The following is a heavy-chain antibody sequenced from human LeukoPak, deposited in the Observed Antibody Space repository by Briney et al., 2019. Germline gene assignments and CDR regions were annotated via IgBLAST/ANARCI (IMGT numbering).Heavy chain of an antibody. V-gene: IGHV1-69*05. CDR1: GGTFSSYA. D-gene: IGHD3-22*01. Sequence: ASVKVSCKASGGTFSSYAISWVRQARGQGLEWMGRIIPIFGTANYAQKFQGRVTITTDESTSTAYMELSSLRSEDTAVYYCASQPLRRNSSGPPQEFDYWGQGTLVTVSS. J-gene: IGHJ4*02. CDR2: IIPIFGTA. CDR3: ASQPLRRNSSGPPQEFDY.